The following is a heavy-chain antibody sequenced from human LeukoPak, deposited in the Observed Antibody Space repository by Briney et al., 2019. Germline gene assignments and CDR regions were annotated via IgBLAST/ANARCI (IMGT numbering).Heavy chain of an antibody. CDR2: LASDENNR. CDR1: GLTISDSW. J-gene: IGHJ4*02. V-gene: IGHV3-74*01. Sequence: GGSLRLSCAASGLTISDSWIHWVRQVPGKGLMWVSRLASDENNRIYADSVKGRFTISRDNAKNTLFLQMNSLRVEDTGFYYCARDAGWGRLNSWGQGALVTVSS. D-gene: IGHD3-16*01. CDR3: ARDAGWGRLNS.